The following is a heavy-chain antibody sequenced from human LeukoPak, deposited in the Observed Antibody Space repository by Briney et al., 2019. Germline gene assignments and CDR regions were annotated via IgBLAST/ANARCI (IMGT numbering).Heavy chain of an antibody. Sequence: GGSLRLSCAASGFTFDDYAMHWVRQAPGKGLEWVSGISWNSGSIGYADSVKGRFTISRDNAKNSLYLQMNSLRAEDTALYYCAKDSCSGGSCYISFDYWGQGTLVTVSS. J-gene: IGHJ4*02. V-gene: IGHV3-9*01. CDR3: AKDSCSGGSCYISFDY. D-gene: IGHD2-15*01. CDR1: GFTFDDYA. CDR2: ISWNSGSI.